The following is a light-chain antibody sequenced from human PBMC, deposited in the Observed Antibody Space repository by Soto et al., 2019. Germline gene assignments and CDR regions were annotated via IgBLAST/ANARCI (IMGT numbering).Light chain of an antibody. CDR2: DAS. V-gene: IGKV1-13*02. Sequence: AIPLTQSPSSLSASVGDRVTITCRASQGISSALAWYQQKPGKAPKLLISDASSLESGVPSRFNGSGSGTDFTLTISSLQPEDFASYYCQQFDSYWWTFGQGTKVEI. J-gene: IGKJ1*01. CDR3: QQFDSYWWT. CDR1: QGISSA.